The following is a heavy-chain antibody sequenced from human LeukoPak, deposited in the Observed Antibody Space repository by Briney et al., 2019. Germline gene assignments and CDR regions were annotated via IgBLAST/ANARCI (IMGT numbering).Heavy chain of an antibody. CDR3: ARGQGYTQGYSYFDF. D-gene: IGHD2-15*01. CDR1: GYTFTPYY. Sequence: ASVKVSCKASGYTFTPYYMHWVRQAPGQGLEWMGIINPSEGSTKYAQEFQGRVTMTRDTSTSTVYMELSSLTSEDTAVYYCARGQGYTQGYSYFDFWGQGALVTVSS. J-gene: IGHJ4*02. V-gene: IGHV1-46*01. CDR2: INPSEGST.